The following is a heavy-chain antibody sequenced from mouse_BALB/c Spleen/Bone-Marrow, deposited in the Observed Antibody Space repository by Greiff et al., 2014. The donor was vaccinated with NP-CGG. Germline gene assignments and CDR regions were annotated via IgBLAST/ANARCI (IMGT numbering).Heavy chain of an antibody. D-gene: IGHD1-2*01. CDR3: ARYYYGFLDY. CDR1: GFSLTSYG. V-gene: IGHV2-9*02. J-gene: IGHJ2*01. CDR2: IWAGGST. Sequence: VKLEESGPGLVAPSQTLSITCTVPGFSLTSYGVHWVRQSPGKGLEWLGVIWAGGSTNYNSALMSRLSISKDNSKSQVFLKMNSLQTDDTAMYYCARYYYGFLDYWGQGTTLTVSS.